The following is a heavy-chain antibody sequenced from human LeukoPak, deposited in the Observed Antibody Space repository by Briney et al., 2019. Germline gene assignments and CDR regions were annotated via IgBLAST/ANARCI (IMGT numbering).Heavy chain of an antibody. CDR2: TDPNSGGT. CDR1: GYTFTGYY. Sequence: GASVKVSCKASGYTFTGYYMHWVRQAPGQGLEWMGWTDPNSGGTNYAQKFQGRVTMTRDTSISTAYMVLNRLRSDDTAVYYCAREYYYGSGNYYNRIDYWGQGTLVTVSS. J-gene: IGHJ4*02. V-gene: IGHV1-2*02. D-gene: IGHD3-10*01. CDR3: AREYYYGSGNYYNRIDY.